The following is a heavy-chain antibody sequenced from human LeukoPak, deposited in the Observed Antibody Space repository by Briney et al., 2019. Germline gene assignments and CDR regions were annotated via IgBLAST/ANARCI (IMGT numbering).Heavy chain of an antibody. V-gene: IGHV5-51*01. D-gene: IGHD4-17*01. Sequence: GESLKISCKGSGYSFTSYWIGWVRQMPGKGLEGMGIIYPGDSDTRYSPSFQGQVTISADKSISTAYLQWSSLQATDTALDFCARAIVATEYGDYDQFDFWGQGTLVTVSS. CDR1: GYSFTSYW. J-gene: IGHJ4*02. CDR3: ARAIVATEYGDYDQFDF. CDR2: IYPGDSDT.